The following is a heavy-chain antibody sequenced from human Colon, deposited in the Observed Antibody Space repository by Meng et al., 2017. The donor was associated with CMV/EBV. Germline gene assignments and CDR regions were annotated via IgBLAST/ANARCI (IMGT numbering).Heavy chain of an antibody. J-gene: IGHJ4*02. CDR2: IYYSGST. D-gene: IGHD3-3*01. Sequence: GSLRLSCTVSGGSVTSGGYYWSWIRQPPGKGLEWIAYIYYSGSTNYNPSLKSRVTISVDTSKNQFSLKLSSVTAADTAVYYCARERYDFWSGTLRIFDYWGQGTLVTVSS. CDR1: GGSVTSGGYY. V-gene: IGHV4-61*08. CDR3: ARERYDFWSGTLRIFDY.